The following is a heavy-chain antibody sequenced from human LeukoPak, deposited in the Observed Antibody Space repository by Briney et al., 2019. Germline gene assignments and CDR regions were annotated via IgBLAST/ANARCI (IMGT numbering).Heavy chain of an antibody. J-gene: IGHJ4*02. CDR2: ISRDRSDT. CDR1: GFSFSSYA. V-gene: IGHV3-30-3*01. CDR3: ARDLWWLPDY. D-gene: IGHD2-15*01. Sequence: GGSLRLSCAASGFSFSSYAMFWVRQAPGKGLEWVTIISRDRSDTFYADSVRGRFTISRDNSKNMLYLQLNSLTTEDTALYYCARDLWWLPDYWGQGTLVTVSS.